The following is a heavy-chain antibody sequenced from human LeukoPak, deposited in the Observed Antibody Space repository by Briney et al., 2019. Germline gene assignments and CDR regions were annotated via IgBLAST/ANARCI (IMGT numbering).Heavy chain of an antibody. J-gene: IGHJ4*02. CDR1: GYTFTGYY. V-gene: IGHV1-2*02. Sequence: ASVKVSCKASGYTFTGYYMHWVRQAPGQGLGWMGWINPNSGGTNYAQKFQGRVTMTRDTSISTAYMELSRLRSDDTAVYYCARDRVDIVATILDYWGQGTLVTVSS. D-gene: IGHD5-12*01. CDR3: ARDRVDIVATILDY. CDR2: INPNSGGT.